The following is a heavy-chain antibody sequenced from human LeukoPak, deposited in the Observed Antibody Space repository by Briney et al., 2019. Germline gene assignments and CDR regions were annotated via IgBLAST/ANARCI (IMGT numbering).Heavy chain of an antibody. V-gene: IGHV1-18*01. CDR2: ISAYNGNT. CDR1: GYTFTSCG. D-gene: IGHD3-10*01. CDR3: ARDHYYYGSGSYHGY. Sequence: ASVKVSCKASGYTFTSCGISWVRQAPGQGLEWMGWISAYNGNTNYAQKLQGRVTMTTDTSTSTAYMELRSLRSDDTAVYYCARDHYYYGSGSYHGYWGQGTLVTVSS. J-gene: IGHJ4*02.